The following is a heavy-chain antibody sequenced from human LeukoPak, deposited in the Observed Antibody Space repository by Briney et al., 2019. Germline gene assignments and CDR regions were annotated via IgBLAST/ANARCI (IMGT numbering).Heavy chain of an antibody. CDR3: ARDRYCTTTRCSDY. CDR1: GFTFSSYW. J-gene: IGHJ4*02. Sequence: GGSLRLSCAASGFTFSSYWMHWVRHAPGKGLVWVSRINTDGSSTTYADSVKGRFTISRDNAKNTLYLEMNSLRAEDTAVYYCARDRYCTTTRCSDYWGQGTLVTVSS. CDR2: INTDGSST. D-gene: IGHD2-2*01. V-gene: IGHV3-74*03.